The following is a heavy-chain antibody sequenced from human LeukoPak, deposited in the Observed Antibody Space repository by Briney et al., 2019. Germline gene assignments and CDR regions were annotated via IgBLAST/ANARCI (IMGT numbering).Heavy chain of an antibody. Sequence: ASVKVSCKASGGTFSSYAISWVRQAPGQGLEWMGRIIPILGIANYAQKFQGRVTITADKSTSTAYMELSSLRSEDTALYYCAKADSPRWHSSLFDYWGQGTLVTVSS. V-gene: IGHV1-69*04. CDR3: AKADSPRWHSSLFDY. D-gene: IGHD6-13*01. CDR1: GGTFSSYA. CDR2: IIPILGIA. J-gene: IGHJ4*02.